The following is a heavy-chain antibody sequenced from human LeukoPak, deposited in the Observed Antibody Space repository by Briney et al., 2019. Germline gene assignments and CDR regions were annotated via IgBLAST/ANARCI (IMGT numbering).Heavy chain of an antibody. CDR1: GGSISSHY. CDR3: ARDQRAYYHMDV. Sequence: PSETLSLTCTVSGGSISSHYWSWIRQPAGKGLEWIGRIYISGDTDYNPSLKSRVTMSVDTSKNQFFLKLSSVTAANTAVYYCARDQRAYYHMDVWGKGTTVTVSS. CDR2: IYISGDT. V-gene: IGHV4-4*07. J-gene: IGHJ6*03.